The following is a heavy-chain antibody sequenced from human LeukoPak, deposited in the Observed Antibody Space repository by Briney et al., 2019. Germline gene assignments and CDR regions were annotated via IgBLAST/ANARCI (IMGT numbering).Heavy chain of an antibody. CDR3: ARERSSWYYLDY. D-gene: IGHD6-13*01. Sequence: SETLSLTCSVSGGSITSSSFYWGWIRQPPGKGLEWIGSIYYSGTTYYNPSLKSRVTMSVNTSKNQFSLKLSSVTAADTAVYFCARERSSWYYLDYWGQGMLVTVSS. CDR2: IYYSGTT. J-gene: IGHJ4*02. CDR1: GGSITSSSFY. V-gene: IGHV4-39*02.